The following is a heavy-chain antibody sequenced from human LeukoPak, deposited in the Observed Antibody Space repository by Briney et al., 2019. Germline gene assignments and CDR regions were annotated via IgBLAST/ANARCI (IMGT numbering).Heavy chain of an antibody. CDR2: INPNNCGT. V-gene: IGHV1-2*02. Sequence: ASVRVSCKASGYTLTGSYMHWVRQAPGQGLEWMGWINPNNCGTKSAQKFQGRVTMTRDTSISTAYMEMTRLRSDDAAVYYCATSFNVTLIKCFDLWGGGTLVTVSS. D-gene: IGHD2-21*02. J-gene: IGHJ2*01. CDR3: ATSFNVTLIKCFDL. CDR1: GYTLTGSY.